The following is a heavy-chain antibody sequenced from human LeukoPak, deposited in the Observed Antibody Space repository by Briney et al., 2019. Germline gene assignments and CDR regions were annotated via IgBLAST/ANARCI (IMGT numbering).Heavy chain of an antibody. CDR1: GYTLTSYG. CDR2: ISAYNGNT. CDR3: ARDIVVVPAAIGPDYSSTPADY. D-gene: IGHD2-2*02. J-gene: IGHJ4*02. Sequence: ASVKVSCKASGYTLTSYGISWVRQAPGQGLEWMGWISAYNGNTNYAQKLQGRVTMTTDTSTSTAYMELRSLRSDDTAVYYCARDIVVVPAAIGPDYSSTPADYWGQGTLVTVSS. V-gene: IGHV1-18*01.